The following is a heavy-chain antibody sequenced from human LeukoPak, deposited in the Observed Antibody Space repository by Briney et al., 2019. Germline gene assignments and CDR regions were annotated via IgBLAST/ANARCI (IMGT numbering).Heavy chain of an antibody. CDR2: IIPIFGTA. D-gene: IGHD3-22*01. CDR1: GGTFSSYA. J-gene: IGHJ4*02. V-gene: IGHV1-69*13. CDR3: ARSANHYYDSSGYYDHFDY. Sequence: SVKVSCKASGGTFSSYAISWVRQAPGQGLEWMGGIIPIFGTANYAQKFQGRVTITADESTSTAYMELSSLRSEDTAVYYCARSANHYYDSSGYYDHFDYWGQGTLVTVSS.